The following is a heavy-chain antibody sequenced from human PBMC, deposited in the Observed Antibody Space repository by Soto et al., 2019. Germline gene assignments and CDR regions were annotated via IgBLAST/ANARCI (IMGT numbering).Heavy chain of an antibody. CDR2: IDPGDSYT. J-gene: IGHJ5*02. CDR1: GYSFTSYW. V-gene: IGHV5-10-1*04. Sequence: PGESLRISCQGSGYSFTSYWISWVRQLPGKGLEWMGRIDPGDSYTNYHPSFQGPVTISADKSINTAYLQWRSLKASATAIYYCVSQLGSPAILIIDPWGQGPPVTVS. CDR3: VSQLGSPAILIIDP. D-gene: IGHD3-16*01.